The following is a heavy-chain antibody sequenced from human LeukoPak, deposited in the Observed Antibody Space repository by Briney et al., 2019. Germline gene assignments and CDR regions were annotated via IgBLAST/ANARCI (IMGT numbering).Heavy chain of an antibody. V-gene: IGHV1-69*01. CDR1: GGTFSSYA. D-gene: IGHD2-2*01. Sequence: ASVKVSCKASGGTFSSYAISWVRQAPGQGLEWMGGIIPIFGTANYAQKFQGRVTITADESTNTAYMELSSLRSEDTAVYYCARGNPYCSSTSCWTEAFDIWGQGTMVTVSS. CDR3: ARGNPYCSSTSCWTEAFDI. J-gene: IGHJ3*02. CDR2: IIPIFGTA.